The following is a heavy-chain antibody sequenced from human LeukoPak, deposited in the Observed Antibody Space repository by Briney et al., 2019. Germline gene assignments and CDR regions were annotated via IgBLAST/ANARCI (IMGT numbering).Heavy chain of an antibody. J-gene: IGHJ4*02. CDR2: IYHSGST. D-gene: IGHD5-18*01. CDR1: GYSISSGYY. Sequence: SETLSLTCTVSGYSISSGYYWAWIRPPPGKGLEWIGSIYHSGSTYYNPSLKSRVTISVDTSKNQFSLKLSSVTAADTAVYYCARDYQGGYGDKTVDYWGQGTLVTVSS. CDR3: ARDYQGGYGDKTVDY. V-gene: IGHV4-38-2*02.